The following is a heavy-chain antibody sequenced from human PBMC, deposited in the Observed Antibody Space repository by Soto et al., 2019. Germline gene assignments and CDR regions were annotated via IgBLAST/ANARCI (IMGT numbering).Heavy chain of an antibody. CDR3: ARLRYYDILTGYYTGPLTGMDV. Sequence: GESLKISCKGSGYTFTNIWIGWVRQMPGKGLEWMGIIFPSDSDTRYSPSFQGHVTISADKSISTAYLQWSSLKASDTAMYYCARLRYYDILTGYYTGPLTGMDVWGQGTTVTVSS. CDR2: IFPSDSDT. CDR1: GYTFTNIW. D-gene: IGHD3-9*01. J-gene: IGHJ6*02. V-gene: IGHV5-51*01.